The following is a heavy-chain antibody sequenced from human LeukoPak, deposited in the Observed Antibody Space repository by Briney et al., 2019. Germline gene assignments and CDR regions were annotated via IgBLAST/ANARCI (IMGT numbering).Heavy chain of an antibody. V-gene: IGHV4-4*07. CDR3: ARGRESSYYDFWSGYYTGYYYYYMDV. Sequence: SETLSLTCTVSGGSISSYYWSWIRQPAGQGLEWIGRIYTSGSTNYTPSLKSRVTMSVDTSKNQFSLKLCSVTAADTAVYYCARGRESSYYDFWSGYYTGYYYYYMDVWGKGTTVTVSS. J-gene: IGHJ6*03. D-gene: IGHD3-3*01. CDR1: GGSISSYY. CDR2: IYTSGST.